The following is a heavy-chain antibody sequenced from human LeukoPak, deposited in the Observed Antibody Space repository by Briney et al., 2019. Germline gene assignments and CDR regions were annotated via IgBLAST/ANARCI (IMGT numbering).Heavy chain of an antibody. CDR3: ARDLLGWELHYFDY. Sequence: GGSLRLSCASFGFTFSTYNMNWVRQAPGKGLEWVPSISGSSSYIYYADSGKGRFSISRDNANNSLYLQMNSLRAEDTAVYYCARDLLGWELHYFDYWGQGTLVTVSS. V-gene: IGHV3-21*01. CDR1: GFTFSTYN. J-gene: IGHJ4*02. CDR2: ISGSSSYI. D-gene: IGHD1-26*01.